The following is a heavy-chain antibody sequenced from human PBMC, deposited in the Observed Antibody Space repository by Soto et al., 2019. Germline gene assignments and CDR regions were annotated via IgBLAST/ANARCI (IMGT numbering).Heavy chain of an antibody. V-gene: IGHV2-5*02. Sequence: QITLKESGPTLVKPTQTLTLTCTFSGFSLSTSGVGVGWIRQPPGKALEWLALIYWDDDKRYSPSLNSGLTITKDTSKNQVVLTMTNMDPVDTVTYYCAHSRPPRLLDYWGQGTLVTVSS. D-gene: IGHD6-6*01. CDR3: AHSRPPRLLDY. J-gene: IGHJ4*02. CDR2: IYWDDDK. CDR1: GFSLSTSGVG.